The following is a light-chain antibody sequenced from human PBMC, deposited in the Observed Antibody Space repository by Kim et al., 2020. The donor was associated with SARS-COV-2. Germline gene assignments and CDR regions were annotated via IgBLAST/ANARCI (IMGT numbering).Light chain of an antibody. Sequence: PGERATLSCRASQSIDTYLARYQQRPGQAPRLLVYDASNRATGVPDRFSGSGSGTDFTLTISSLEPEDFSTYYCQQRNSWPPAVTFGGGTKVDIK. J-gene: IGKJ4*01. CDR3: QQRNSWPPAVT. CDR1: QSIDTY. CDR2: DAS. V-gene: IGKV3-11*01.